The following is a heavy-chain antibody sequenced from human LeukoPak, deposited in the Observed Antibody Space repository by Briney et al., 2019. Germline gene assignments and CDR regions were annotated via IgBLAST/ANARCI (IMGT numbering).Heavy chain of an antibody. CDR2: IHYSGNT. CDR1: GGSTSSSNFY. J-gene: IGHJ4*02. CDR3: ARLGAGPTYYDFWSGYSSFYFDY. V-gene: IGHV4-39*01. D-gene: IGHD3-3*01. Sequence: SETLSLTCTVSGGSTSSSNFYWGWIRQPPGMGLEWIGGIHYSGNTYYNPSLKSRVTISIDTSKNQFSLKLSSVTAADAAVYYCARLGAGPTYYDFWSGYSSFYFDYWGQGTLVTVSS.